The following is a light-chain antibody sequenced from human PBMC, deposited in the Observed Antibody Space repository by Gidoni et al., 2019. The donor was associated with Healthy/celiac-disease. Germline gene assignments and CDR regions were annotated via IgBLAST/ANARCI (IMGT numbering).Light chain of an antibody. CDR2: GAA. CDR1: QSVSSN. CDR3: QQYNNWPPWT. V-gene: IGKV3-15*01. J-gene: IGKJ1*01. Sequence: EIVMTQSPATLSVSPGERATLSCRASQSVSSNLAWYQQKPGQAPRRLIYGAATRATGITARCSGSGSGTEFTLTISSLQSEDFAVYYCQQYNNWPPWTFGQGTKVEIK.